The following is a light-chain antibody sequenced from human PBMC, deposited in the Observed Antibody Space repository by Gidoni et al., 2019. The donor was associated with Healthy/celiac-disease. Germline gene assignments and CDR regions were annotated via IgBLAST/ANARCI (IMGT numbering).Light chain of an antibody. Sequence: EIVLTHSPGTLSLSPGERATLSCRASQSVSSSYLAWYQEKPGQAPRLIIYGASSRATGIPDRFSGSGSGTDFTLTISRLEPEDFAVYYCQQYGSSPDTFGQGTKLEIK. J-gene: IGKJ2*01. CDR1: QSVSSSY. CDR3: QQYGSSPDT. CDR2: GAS. V-gene: IGKV3-20*01.